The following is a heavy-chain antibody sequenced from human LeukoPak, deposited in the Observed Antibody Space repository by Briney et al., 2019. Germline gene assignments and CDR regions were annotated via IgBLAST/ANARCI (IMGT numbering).Heavy chain of an antibody. D-gene: IGHD3-10*01. J-gene: IGHJ4*02. V-gene: IGHV1-69*10. CDR1: GGTFSSYT. CDR2: IIPILGIA. Sequence: SVKVSCKASGGTFSSYTISWVRQAPGQGLEWMGGIIPILGIANYARKFQGRVTITADKSTSTAYMELSSLRSEDTAVYYCARDQNYYGSGSYLGIDYWGQGTLVTVSS. CDR3: ARDQNYYGSGSYLGIDY.